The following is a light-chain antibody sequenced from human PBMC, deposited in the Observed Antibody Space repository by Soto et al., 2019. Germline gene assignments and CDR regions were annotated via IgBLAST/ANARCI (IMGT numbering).Light chain of an antibody. CDR2: EAN. CDR1: SSDVGAYKY. Sequence: QSALTQPASVSGSPGQSITISCTGTSSDVGAYKYVSWYQQQAGKSPRLMIYEANNRPSGVSNRFSGSKSGNTASLTISGLQAEDEADYYCTSYTSSTTLYVFGSGTKVTVL. CDR3: TSYTSSTTLYV. V-gene: IGLV2-14*01. J-gene: IGLJ1*01.